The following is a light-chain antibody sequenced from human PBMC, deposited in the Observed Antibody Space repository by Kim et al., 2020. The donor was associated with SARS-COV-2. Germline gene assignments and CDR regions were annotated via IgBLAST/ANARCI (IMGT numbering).Light chain of an antibody. J-gene: IGLJ2*01. CDR1: SGNIASNY. V-gene: IGLV6-57*01. CDR3: QSYGSSNQV. CDR2: DDN. Sequence: GKTVTISCTRSSGNIASNYVQWYQQRAGSSPTTVIYDDNQRPSGVPDRFSGSIDSSSNSASLTISGLEAEDEADYYCQSYGSSNQVFGGGTKVTVL.